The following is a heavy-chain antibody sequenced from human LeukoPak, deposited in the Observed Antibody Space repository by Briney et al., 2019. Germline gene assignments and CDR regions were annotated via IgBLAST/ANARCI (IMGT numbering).Heavy chain of an antibody. J-gene: IGHJ4*02. CDR2: ISYDGNNK. CDR3: AKDLWTYQVLYDFDS. D-gene: IGHD2-2*02. Sequence: PGGSLRLSCAASGFTFNNYGMHWVRQTPGKGPEWVAVISYDGNNKYYADSVKGRFAISRDSSKNTLYLQMNSLRAEDTAVYYCAKDLWTYQVLYDFDSWGQGLLVTVSS. CDR1: GFTFNNYG. V-gene: IGHV3-30*18.